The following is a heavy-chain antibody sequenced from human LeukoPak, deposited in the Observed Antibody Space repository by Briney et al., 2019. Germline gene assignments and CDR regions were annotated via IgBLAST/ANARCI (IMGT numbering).Heavy chain of an antibody. CDR3: ARAFALGGAMVTSYWFDP. Sequence: GASVKVSCKASGYTFTSYYIHWVRQAPGQGLEWMGWINPNSGGTNYAQKFQGRVTMTRDTSISTAYMELSRLRSDDTAVYYCARAFALGGAMVTSYWFDPWGQGTLVTVSS. J-gene: IGHJ5*02. CDR2: INPNSGGT. V-gene: IGHV1-2*02. D-gene: IGHD5-18*01. CDR1: GYTFTSYY.